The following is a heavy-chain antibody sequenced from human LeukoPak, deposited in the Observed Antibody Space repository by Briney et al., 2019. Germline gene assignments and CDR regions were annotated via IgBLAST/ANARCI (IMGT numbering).Heavy chain of an antibody. D-gene: IGHD6-6*01. V-gene: IGHV3-30*01. J-gene: IGHJ4*02. CDR1: GFTFSSYA. CDR3: ARVVAARWGVDY. CDR2: ISYDGSNK. Sequence: PGGSLRVSCAASGFTFSSYAMHWVRQAPGKGLEWVAVISYDGSNKYYADSVKGRFTISRDNSKNTLYLQMNSLRAEDTAVYCCARVVAARWGVDYWGQGTLVTVSS.